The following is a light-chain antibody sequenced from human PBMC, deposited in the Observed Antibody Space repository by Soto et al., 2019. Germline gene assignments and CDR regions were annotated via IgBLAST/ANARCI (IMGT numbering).Light chain of an antibody. CDR1: QSINSE. J-gene: IGKJ2*01. CDR3: QQGHNWPLT. Sequence: EIVMTQSPAPLSLSPGERAALSCRASQSINSELAWHQQKPGQPPRLLIYGASTRATGVPARFTGSESGSEFTLTISGLQSEDFAVYYCQQGHNWPLTVGQGTRLEI. CDR2: GAS. V-gene: IGKV3-15*01.